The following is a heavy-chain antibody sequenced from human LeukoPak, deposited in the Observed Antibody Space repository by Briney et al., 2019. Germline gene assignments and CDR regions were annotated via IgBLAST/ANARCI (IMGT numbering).Heavy chain of an antibody. D-gene: IGHD3-10*01. V-gene: IGHV4-39*01. J-gene: IGHJ3*02. CDR3: VRGVRI. CDR1: GGSISSSSYY. Sequence: SETLSLTCTVSGGSISSSSYYWGWIRQPPGKGLEWIGNIYYSVSTNYNPSLKSRVTISVDTSKNQFSLYLTSVTAADTAVYYCVRGVRIWGQGTMVTVSS. CDR2: IYYSVST.